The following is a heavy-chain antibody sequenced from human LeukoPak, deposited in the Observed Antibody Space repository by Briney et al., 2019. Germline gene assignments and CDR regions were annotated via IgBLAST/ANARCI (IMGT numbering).Heavy chain of an antibody. CDR2: INDGGTI. CDR1: GGSFNIYY. V-gene: IGHV4-34*01. D-gene: IGHD1-7*01. Sequence: PSETLSLTCAVYGGSFNIYYWSWIRQSPEKGLEWIGEINDGGTINYNPSLLSRVTISLDKSKNQFSLKLTSVTTADTAVHYCARRWNYGRNYYIDVWGKGATVSVSS. CDR3: ARRWNYGRNYYIDV. J-gene: IGHJ6*03.